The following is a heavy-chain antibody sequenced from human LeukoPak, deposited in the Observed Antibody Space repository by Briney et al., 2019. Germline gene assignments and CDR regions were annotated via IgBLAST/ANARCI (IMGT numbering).Heavy chain of an antibody. D-gene: IGHD3-3*01. CDR3: ARDLAYYDFGYFDY. CDR2: IKQDGSEK. CDR1: GFTFSRYW. V-gene: IGHV3-7*01. Sequence: QPGGSLRLPCVDSGFTFSRYWMSWVRQAPGKGLEWVANIKQDGSEKYYVDSVKGRFTISRDNAKNSLYLQMNSLRAEDMAVYYCARDLAYYDFGYFDYWGQGTLVTVSS. J-gene: IGHJ4*02.